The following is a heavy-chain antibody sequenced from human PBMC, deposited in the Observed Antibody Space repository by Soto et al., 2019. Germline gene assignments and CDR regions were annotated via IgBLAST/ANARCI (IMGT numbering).Heavy chain of an antibody. D-gene: IGHD4-4*01. Sequence: VESLKISCKGSGYSFTSYWIGWVRQMPGKGLEWMGIIWPDDPDTRYSPSFQGQVTISADKSINTAYVQWSSLKASDTAMYYCARHGKLYDNSNVFDNWGQGTPVTVSS. CDR1: GYSFTSYW. CDR2: IWPDDPDT. J-gene: IGHJ4*02. CDR3: ARHGKLYDNSNVFDN. V-gene: IGHV5-51*01.